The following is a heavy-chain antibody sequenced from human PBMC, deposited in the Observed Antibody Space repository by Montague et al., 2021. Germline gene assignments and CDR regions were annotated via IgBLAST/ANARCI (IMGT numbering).Heavy chain of an antibody. CDR2: IHHSGGN. D-gene: IGHD6-19*01. J-gene: IGHJ5*02. CDR3: ANGPPGVAVGWNFFDP. V-gene: IGHV4-4*02. Sequence: SETLSLTCAVSGGSTHSSNWWSLVRQSPEKGLEWIGQIHHSGGNKNNPSHKSRVTLSLDKSKNQVLLKLTSVTAADTAVYFCANGPPGVAVGWNFFDPWGQGTLVTVSS. CDR1: GGSTHSSNW.